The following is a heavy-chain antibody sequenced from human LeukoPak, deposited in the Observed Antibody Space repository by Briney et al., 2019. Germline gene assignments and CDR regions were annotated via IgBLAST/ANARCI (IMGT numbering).Heavy chain of an antibody. V-gene: IGHV1-69*04. CDR2: IIPIFGIA. D-gene: IGHD3-10*01. CDR1: GGTFSSYA. CDR3: ASHYGSGTPGYGMDV. Sequence: GASVKVSCKASGGTFSSYAISWVRQAPGQGLEWMGRIIPIFGIANYAQKFQGRVTITADKSTGTAYMELSSLRSEDTAVYYCASHYGSGTPGYGMDVWGQGTTVTVSS. J-gene: IGHJ6*02.